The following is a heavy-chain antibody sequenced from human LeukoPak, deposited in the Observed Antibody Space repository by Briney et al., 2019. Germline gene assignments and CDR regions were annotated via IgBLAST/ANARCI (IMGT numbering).Heavy chain of an antibody. CDR1: GGSISSYY. CDR2: IYYSGST. D-gene: IGHD3-10*01. Sequence: SETLSLTCTVSGGSISSYYWSWIRQPPGKGLEWIGYIYYSGSTNYNPSLKSRVTISVDTSKNQFSLKLSSVTAADTAVYYCARVGTYGSGSYLSWLDYWGQGTLVTVSS. J-gene: IGHJ4*02. CDR3: ARVGTYGSGSYLSWLDY. V-gene: IGHV4-59*01.